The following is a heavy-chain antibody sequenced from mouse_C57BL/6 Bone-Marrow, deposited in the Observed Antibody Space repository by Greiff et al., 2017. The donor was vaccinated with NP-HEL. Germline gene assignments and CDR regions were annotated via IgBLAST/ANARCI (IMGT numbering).Heavy chain of an antibody. CDR3: ARPGDYYPDWFAY. Sequence: VQLQQPGAELVMPGASVKLSCKASGYTFTSYWMHWVKQRPGQGLEWIGEIDPSDSYTNYNQKFKGKSTLTVDKSSSTAYMQLSSLTSEDSAVYYCARPGDYYPDWFAYWGQGTLVTVSA. J-gene: IGHJ3*01. D-gene: IGHD1-1*01. CDR1: GYTFTSYW. CDR2: IDPSDSYT. V-gene: IGHV1-69*01.